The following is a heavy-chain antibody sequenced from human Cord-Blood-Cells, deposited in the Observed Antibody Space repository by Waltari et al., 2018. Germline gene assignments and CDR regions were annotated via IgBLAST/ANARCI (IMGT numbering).Heavy chain of an antibody. V-gene: IGHV3-53*01. CDR1: GFTVSSNY. J-gene: IGHJ3*02. D-gene: IGHD1-1*01. Sequence: EVQLVESGGGLIQHGGSLRLSCAASGFTVSSNYMSWVRQAPGKGLEWVSVIYSGGSTYYADSVKGRFTISRDNSKNTLYLQMNSLRAEDTAVYYCARDIRGGWNDAFDIWGQGTMVTVSS. CDR3: ARDIRGGWNDAFDI. CDR2: IYSGGST.